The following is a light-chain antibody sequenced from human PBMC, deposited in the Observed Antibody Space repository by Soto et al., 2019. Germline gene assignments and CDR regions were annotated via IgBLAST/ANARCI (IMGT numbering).Light chain of an antibody. Sequence: EIVMTQSPATLSVSPGERATLSCRASQSVSSNLAWYQQKPGQAPRLLIYGASTRATGIPARFSGSGSGTEFTLTISSLQSEDFAVYYCRQYNNWPRTFGQGTKWISN. V-gene: IGKV3-15*01. CDR3: RQYNNWPRT. CDR1: QSVSSN. J-gene: IGKJ1*01. CDR2: GAS.